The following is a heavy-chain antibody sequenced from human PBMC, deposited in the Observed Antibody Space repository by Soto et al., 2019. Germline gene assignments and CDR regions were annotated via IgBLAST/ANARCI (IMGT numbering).Heavy chain of an antibody. J-gene: IGHJ6*03. CDR3: ARRARPDFYYMDV. V-gene: IGHV3-64*01. CDR2: ISSNGVGT. Sequence: EVQLAESGGGLAQPGGSLRLSCAASGFTLSGYAMDWVRQAPGKGLEYXSGISSNGVGTYYANSVQGRFTISRDNSKNTVYLQMGSLRPEDMAVYYCARRARPDFYYMDVWGKGTTVTVSS. D-gene: IGHD6-6*01. CDR1: GFTLSGYA.